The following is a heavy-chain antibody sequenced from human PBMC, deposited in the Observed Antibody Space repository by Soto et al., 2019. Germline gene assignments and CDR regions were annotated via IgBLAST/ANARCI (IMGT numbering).Heavy chain of an antibody. J-gene: IGHJ3*02. CDR1: GFSVSTSH. CDR2: IYSGGAT. V-gene: IGHV3-66*01. CDR3: ARDQRSDAFDI. Sequence: GSLRLSCAAAGFSVSTSHISWVRQAPGKGLEWVSVIYSGGATHYAVSVKGRLTISRDNAKNSLHLQMNSLRAEDTAVYYCARDQRSDAFDIWGQGTMVTVSS.